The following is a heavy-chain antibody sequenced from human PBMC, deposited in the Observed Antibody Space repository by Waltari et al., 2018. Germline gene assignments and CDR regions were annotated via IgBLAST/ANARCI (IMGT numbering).Heavy chain of an antibody. V-gene: IGHV3-7*01. J-gene: IGHJ4*02. CDR3: VGTPHWYYFDY. CDR1: GFRVVSYW. Sequence: EVQLVESGGDWVQPGGSLRLSCTAPGFRVVSYWMSWVGQAPGKGPEWVANIKEDGSAKYYVDSVKGRFTISRDNAKNSLYLQMNNLRVEDTALYYCVGTPHWYYFDYWGPGTLVTVSS. D-gene: IGHD2-8*02. CDR2: IKEDGSAK.